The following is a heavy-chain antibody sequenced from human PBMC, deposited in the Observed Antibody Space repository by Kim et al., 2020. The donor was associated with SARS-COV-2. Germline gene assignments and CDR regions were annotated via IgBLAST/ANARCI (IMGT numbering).Heavy chain of an antibody. Sequence: SETLSLTCTVSGGSISSYYWSWIRQPPGKGLEWIGYIYYSGSTNYNPSLKSRVTISVDTSKNQFSLKLSSVTAADTAVYYCARRSDTAMGWFDPWGQGTLVTVSS. D-gene: IGHD5-18*01. V-gene: IGHV4-59*01. J-gene: IGHJ5*02. CDR2: IYYSGST. CDR3: ARRSDTAMGWFDP. CDR1: GGSISSYY.